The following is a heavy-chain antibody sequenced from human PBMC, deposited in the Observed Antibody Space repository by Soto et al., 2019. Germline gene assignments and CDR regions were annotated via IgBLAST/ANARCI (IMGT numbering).Heavy chain of an antibody. V-gene: IGHV1-8*01. D-gene: IGHD2-15*01. CDR3: ARGLRNCSGGSRFAVGGDAYDI. CDR1: GYTFTSYD. Sequence: GASLKVSCKVSGYTFTSYDINWVRQATGQGLEWMGWMNPNSGNTGYAQKFQGRVTMTRNTSISTAYMELSSLRSEDTAVYYGARGLRNCSGGSRFAVGGDAYDIWGQGTMVTVSS. J-gene: IGHJ3*02. CDR2: MNPNSGNT.